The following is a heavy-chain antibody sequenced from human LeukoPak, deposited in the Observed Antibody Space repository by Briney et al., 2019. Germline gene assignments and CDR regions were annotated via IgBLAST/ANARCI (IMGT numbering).Heavy chain of an antibody. Sequence: PGGSLRLSCGASGFTFSSYSMSWVRQAPGKGLEWVSAISGSGGSTYYADSVKGRFTISRDNSKNTLYLQMNSLRAEDTAVYYCASLITMIVVVMDYWGQGTLVTVSS. J-gene: IGHJ4*02. CDR2: ISGSGGST. CDR1: GFTFSSYS. CDR3: ASLITMIVVVMDY. D-gene: IGHD3-22*01. V-gene: IGHV3-23*01.